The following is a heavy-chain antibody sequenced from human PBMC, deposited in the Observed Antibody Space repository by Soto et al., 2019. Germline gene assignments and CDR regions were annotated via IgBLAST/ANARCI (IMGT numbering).Heavy chain of an antibody. CDR1: GAALNSGNYY. Sequence: SETLSITCSVSGAALNSGNYYWSWIRQVPGKGLEWIGHIYVTGAVDYSPSLRDRITISQDTSERQFSLNLRLVTAADTAVYYCARLRIATNNYKWFDPWGQGTLVTVSS. D-gene: IGHD2-21*01. CDR3: ARLRIATNNYKWFDP. V-gene: IGHV4-31*03. CDR2: IYVTGAV. J-gene: IGHJ5*02.